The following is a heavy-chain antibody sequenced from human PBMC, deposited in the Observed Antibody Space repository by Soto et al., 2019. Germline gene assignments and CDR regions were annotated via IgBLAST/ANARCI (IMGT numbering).Heavy chain of an antibody. CDR1: GYTFTSYG. V-gene: IGHV1-18*01. CDR3: ARVPRRFGELLSPNDAFDI. Sequence: ASVKVSCKASGYTFTSYGISWVRQAPGQGLEWMGWISAYNGNTNYAQKLQGRVTMTTDTSTSTVYMELRSLRSDDTAVYYCARVPRRFGELLSPNDAFDIWGQGTMVTVSS. D-gene: IGHD3-10*01. J-gene: IGHJ3*02. CDR2: ISAYNGNT.